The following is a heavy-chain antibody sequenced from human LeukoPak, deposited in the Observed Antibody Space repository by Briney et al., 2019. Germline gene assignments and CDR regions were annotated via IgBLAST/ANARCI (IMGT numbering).Heavy chain of an antibody. CDR2: INSDGSST. J-gene: IGHJ4*02. CDR3: ARVLGLVRATEPPGY. CDR1: GFTLSSYW. V-gene: IGHV3-74*01. Sequence: GGSLRLSCAASGFTLSSYWMHWVRQAPGKGLVWVSRINSDGSSTNYADSVKGRFTISRDNAKNTLYLQMNSLRAEDTAVYYCARVLGLVRATEPPGYWGQGTLVTVSS. D-gene: IGHD1-14*01.